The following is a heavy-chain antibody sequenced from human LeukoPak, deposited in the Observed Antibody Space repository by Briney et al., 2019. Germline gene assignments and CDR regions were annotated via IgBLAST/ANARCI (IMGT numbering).Heavy chain of an antibody. CDR3: ARMIAVAWGNWFDL. J-gene: IGHJ5*02. D-gene: IGHD6-19*01. V-gene: IGHV1-18*01. CDR2: ISAYNGNT. Sequence: EASVKVSCKSSGYTFTSYGISWVRQAPGQGLEWMGWISAYNGNTNYAQKLQGRVTMTTDTSTSTAYMELRSLRSDDTAVYYCARMIAVAWGNWFDLWGQGTLVTVSS. CDR1: GYTFTSYG.